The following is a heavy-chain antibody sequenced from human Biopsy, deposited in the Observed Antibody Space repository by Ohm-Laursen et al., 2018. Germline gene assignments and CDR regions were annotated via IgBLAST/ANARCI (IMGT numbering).Heavy chain of an antibody. V-gene: IGHV1-24*01. Sequence: ASVKASCKVSGYTLTELSIHWVRQTGGKGLEWMGGFDREERKTVYAEKFQGRVAMTEDTSTDTVYMEVTSLRSDDTAVYYCATGPYYGTRFYYNVRPFDFWGQGTLVTVSS. CDR1: GYTLTELS. CDR2: FDREERKT. CDR3: ATGPYYGTRFYYNVRPFDF. D-gene: IGHD3-10*01. J-gene: IGHJ4*02.